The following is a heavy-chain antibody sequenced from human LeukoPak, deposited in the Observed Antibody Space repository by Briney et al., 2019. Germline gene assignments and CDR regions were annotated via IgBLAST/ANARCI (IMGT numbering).Heavy chain of an antibody. D-gene: IGHD5-24*01. CDR2: IYYSGST. CDR1: GGSVSSGSYY. V-gene: IGHV4-61*01. J-gene: IGHJ4*02. CDR3: ARGGDGYSQRLDY. Sequence: PSETLSLTCTVSGGSVSSGSYYWSWIRLPPGKGLEWIGYIYYSGSTNYNPSLKNGVTISVDTSKNQFSLKLSSVTAADTAVYYCARGGDGYSQRLDYWGQGTLVTVSS.